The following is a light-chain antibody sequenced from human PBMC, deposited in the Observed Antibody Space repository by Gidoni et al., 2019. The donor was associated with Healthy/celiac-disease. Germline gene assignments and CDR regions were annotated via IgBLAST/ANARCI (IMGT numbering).Light chain of an antibody. CDR2: DAS. Sequence: AIQLTQSPSSLSASVGDRVTITCRASQGISSALDWYQQKPGKAPKLLIYDASSLESGVPSRFSGSGSWTDFTLTISSLQPEDFATYYCQQFNNYPLTFGGGTKVEIK. CDR3: QQFNNYPLT. V-gene: IGKV1D-13*01. J-gene: IGKJ4*01. CDR1: QGISSA.